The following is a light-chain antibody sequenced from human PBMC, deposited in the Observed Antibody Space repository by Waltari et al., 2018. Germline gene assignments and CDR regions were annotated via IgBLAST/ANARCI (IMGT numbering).Light chain of an antibody. Sequence: EIVLTQSPGTLSLSPGERATLSCTASQSVSSTYLAWYQQKPGQAPRLLIYGASSRATGIPDRFSASGSGTDFTLTISRLEPEDFAVYYCQQYGSSSLTFGGGTKVEIK. CDR3: QQYGSSSLT. CDR1: QSVSSTY. J-gene: IGKJ4*01. CDR2: GAS. V-gene: IGKV3-20*01.